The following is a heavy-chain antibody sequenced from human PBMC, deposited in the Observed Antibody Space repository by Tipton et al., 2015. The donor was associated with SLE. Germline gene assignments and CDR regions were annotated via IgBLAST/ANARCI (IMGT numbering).Heavy chain of an antibody. CDR2: MSSSGSRT. CDR1: GFTFSSYE. V-gene: IGHV3-48*03. Sequence: GSLRLSCAASGFTFSSYEMSWVRQAPGKGLEWVSIMSSSGSRTQYADSVKGRFTISRDNAKNSLFLQMNSLRVEDTAVYYCALGFAANWGQGTLVTVSS. CDR3: ALGFAAN. D-gene: IGHD3-16*01. J-gene: IGHJ4*02.